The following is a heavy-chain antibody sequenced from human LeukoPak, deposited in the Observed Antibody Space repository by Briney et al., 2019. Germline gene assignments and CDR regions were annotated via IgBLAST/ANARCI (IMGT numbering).Heavy chain of an antibody. CDR3: TNLGYCTNGVCHDY. CDR2: IRSKAYGGTT. V-gene: IGHV3-49*04. CDR1: GFTFGDYA. J-gene: IGHJ4*02. D-gene: IGHD2-8*01. Sequence: GGSLRLSCTASGFTFGDYAMSWVRQAPGKGLEWVGFIRSKAYGGTTEYAASVKGRFTISRDDSKSIAYLQMNSLKTEDTAVYCCTNLGYCTNGVCHDYWGQGTLVTVSS.